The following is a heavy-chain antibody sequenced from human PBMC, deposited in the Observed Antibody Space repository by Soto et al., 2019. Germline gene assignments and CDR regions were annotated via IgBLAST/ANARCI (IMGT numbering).Heavy chain of an antibody. CDR1: GFTFSNYY. Sequence: LRLSCAASGFTFSNYYMMWVRQAPGKGLEWVAYITRVGSYIYYVDSVKGRFTISRDNAKNSLYLEMNSLRAEDTAVYYCARDYYFGSGSPTLDSWGQGTLVTVSS. D-gene: IGHD3-10*01. J-gene: IGHJ4*02. CDR3: ARDYYFGSGSPTLDS. V-gene: IGHV3-21*05. CDR2: ITRVGSYI.